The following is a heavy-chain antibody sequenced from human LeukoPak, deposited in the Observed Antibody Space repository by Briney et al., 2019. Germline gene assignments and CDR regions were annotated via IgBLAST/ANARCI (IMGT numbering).Heavy chain of an antibody. CDR3: AAMAKDY. D-gene: IGHD5-24*01. J-gene: IGHJ4*02. Sequence: KSGGSLRLSCAVSGFIFSNAWMPWVRQAPGKGLEWLGRIKSKSDGGTTDYAAPVKGRFTISRDDSKDTLYLQMNSLKTEDTAVYYCAAMAKDYWGQGTLVTVSS. CDR2: IKSKSDGGTT. V-gene: IGHV3-15*01. CDR1: GFIFSNAW.